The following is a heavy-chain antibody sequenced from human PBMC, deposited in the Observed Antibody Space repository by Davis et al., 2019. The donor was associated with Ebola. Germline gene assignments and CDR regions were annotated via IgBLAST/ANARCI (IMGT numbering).Heavy chain of an antibody. CDR3: AKDEHCLTITCQPGF. Sequence: PGGSLRLSCAASGFTFSSYAMSWVRQAPGKGLEWVSAISGSGGNTYYADSVKGRFTISRDNSKNTLYLQMNSLRAEDTAVYYCAKDEHCLTITCQPGFWGQGTLVTVSS. D-gene: IGHD3-10*01. J-gene: IGHJ4*02. V-gene: IGHV3-23*01. CDR1: GFTFSSYA. CDR2: ISGSGGNT.